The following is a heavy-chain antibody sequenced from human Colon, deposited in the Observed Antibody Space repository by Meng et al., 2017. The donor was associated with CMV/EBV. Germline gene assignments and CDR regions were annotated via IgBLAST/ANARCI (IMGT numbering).Heavy chain of an antibody. V-gene: IGHV3-48*04. CDR2: IFDSSTT. D-gene: IGHD2-21*01. CDR3: TRDAIGVLPGDAFDL. J-gene: IGHJ3*01. CDR1: GFTLSGYS. Sequence: ESLKISCAASGFTLSGYSMNWVRQAPGKGLDWISYIFDSSTTIYADSVKGRFTISRDNSKNSLYLQMDSLRVEDTAVYYCTRDAIGVLPGDAFDLWGQGTRVTVSS.